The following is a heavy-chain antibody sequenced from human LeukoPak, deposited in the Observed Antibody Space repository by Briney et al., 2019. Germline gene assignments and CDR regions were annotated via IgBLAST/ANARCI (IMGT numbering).Heavy chain of an antibody. Sequence: PGGSLRLSCAASGFAFVSYAMGWVRRAPGKGLEWVSAISGSGDNTYFADSVKGRFTISRDNSKNALYLQMNSLRAEDTAVYYCATDATGTLEYFDYWGQGTLVTVSS. CDR3: ATDATGTLEYFDY. J-gene: IGHJ4*02. V-gene: IGHV3-23*01. CDR1: GFAFVSYA. D-gene: IGHD3-9*01. CDR2: ISGSGDNT.